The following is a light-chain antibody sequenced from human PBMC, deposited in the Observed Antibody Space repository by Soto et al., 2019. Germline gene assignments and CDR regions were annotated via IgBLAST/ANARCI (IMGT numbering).Light chain of an antibody. Sequence: QSVLTQPASVSGSPGQSITVSCTGTSSVVGSYNLVSWYQQHPGKAPKLMIYEGTKRPSGVSNRFSGSKSGNTASLTISALQAEDEADYYCCSYAGSSTYVFXTGTKLTVL. CDR3: CSYAGSSTYV. V-gene: IGLV2-23*01. CDR2: EGT. CDR1: SSVVGSYNL. J-gene: IGLJ1*01.